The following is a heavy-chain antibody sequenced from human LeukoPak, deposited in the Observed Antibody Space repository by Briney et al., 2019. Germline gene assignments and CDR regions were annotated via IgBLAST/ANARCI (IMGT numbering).Heavy chain of an antibody. D-gene: IGHD2-15*01. J-gene: IGHJ4*02. CDR3: ARGHCSGGSCIPDY. CDR1: GYTFTSYA. Sequence: ASVKVSCKASGYTFTSYAMHWVRQAPGQRLEWMGWINAGNGNTKYSQKFQGRVTITRDTSASTAYMELSSLRSEDTAVCYCARGHCSGGSCIPDYWGQGTLVTVSS. CDR2: INAGNGNT. V-gene: IGHV1-3*01.